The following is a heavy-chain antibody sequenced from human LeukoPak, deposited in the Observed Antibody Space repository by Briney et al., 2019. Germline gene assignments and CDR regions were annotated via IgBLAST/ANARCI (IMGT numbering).Heavy chain of an antibody. CDR1: GFTFSSYW. D-gene: IGHD2/OR15-2a*01. Sequence: PGGSLRLSCAASGFTFSSYWMHWVRQAPGKGLVWVSRINSDGSWTSYADSVKGRSTISKDNAKNTVYLQMNSLRAEDTAVYYCVSFYETYWGRGTLVTVSS. V-gene: IGHV3-74*01. CDR2: INSDGSWT. J-gene: IGHJ4*02. CDR3: VSFYETY.